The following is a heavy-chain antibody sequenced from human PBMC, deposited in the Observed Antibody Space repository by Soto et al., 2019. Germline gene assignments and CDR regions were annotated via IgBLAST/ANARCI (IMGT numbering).Heavy chain of an antibody. CDR2: ISVSGGNT. V-gene: IGHV3-23*01. J-gene: IGHJ4*02. Sequence: GGPLRLSCAASGFSFSDYGMSWVRQAPGKGLEWVSRISVSGGNTYQTDSVKGRFIISRDSSKNTLYLQMNSLRAEDTAVYYCARRAYCSSITCYHYFDYWGQGTLVTVSS. D-gene: IGHD2-2*01. CDR3: ARRAYCSSITCYHYFDY. CDR1: GFSFSDYG.